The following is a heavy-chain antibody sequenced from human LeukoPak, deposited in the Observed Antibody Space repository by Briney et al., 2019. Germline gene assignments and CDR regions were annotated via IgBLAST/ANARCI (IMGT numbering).Heavy chain of an antibody. V-gene: IGHV3-23*01. CDR1: GFTFSSYA. J-gene: IGHJ4*02. D-gene: IGHD6-19*01. CDR2: ISGSGGST. Sequence: GGSLILSCAASGFTFSSYAMSWVRQAPGKGLEWVSAISGSGGSTYYADSVKGRFTISRDNSKNTLYLQMNSLRAEDTAVYYCAKVRAVAGTIDYWGQGTLVTVSS. CDR3: AKVRAVAGTIDY.